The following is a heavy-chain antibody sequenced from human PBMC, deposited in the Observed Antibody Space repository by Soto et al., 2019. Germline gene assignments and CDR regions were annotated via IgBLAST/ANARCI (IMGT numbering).Heavy chain of an antibody. CDR2: VSHDGNNQ. V-gene: IGHV3-30-3*01. CDR3: ARDGATQMWRPWYFDL. D-gene: IGHD2-21*01. CDR1: GFTFSNYA. J-gene: IGHJ2*01. Sequence: QVQLVESGGGVVQPGRSLRLSCAVSGFTFSNYAMHWVRQAPGKGLEWVAIVSHDGNNQYYADSAKGRFTISRDNSENTPYLQMNSLRTEDTAVFYCARDGATQMWRPWYFDLWGRGTLVTVSS.